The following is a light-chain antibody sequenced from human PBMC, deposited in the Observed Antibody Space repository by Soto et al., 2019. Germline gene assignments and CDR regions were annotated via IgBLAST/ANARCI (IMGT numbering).Light chain of an antibody. CDR1: QSVGSL. Sequence: ETVLTQSPATLSVSPGEGATLSCRADQSVGSLLTWYQQSPGRAPRLLIYRASTRAAGIPDRFSGSGSGTEFTLTIGSLQPEDFATYYCQQYYRWPITFGQGTRLEIK. CDR2: RAS. CDR3: QQYYRWPIT. V-gene: IGKV3-15*01. J-gene: IGKJ5*01.